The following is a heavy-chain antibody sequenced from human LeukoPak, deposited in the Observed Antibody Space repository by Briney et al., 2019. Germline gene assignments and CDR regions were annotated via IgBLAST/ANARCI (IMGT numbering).Heavy chain of an antibody. CDR3: ARSYGGKGAFDI. J-gene: IGHJ3*02. CDR2: INPSGGST. CDR1: GYTXTSYY. V-gene: IGHV1-46*01. Sequence: ASVKVSCKASGYTXTSYYMHGVRQAPGQGREWMGIINPSGGSTSYAQKFQGRVTMTRDTSTSTVYMELSSLRSEDTAVYYCARSYGGKGAFDIWGQGTMVTVSS. D-gene: IGHD4-23*01.